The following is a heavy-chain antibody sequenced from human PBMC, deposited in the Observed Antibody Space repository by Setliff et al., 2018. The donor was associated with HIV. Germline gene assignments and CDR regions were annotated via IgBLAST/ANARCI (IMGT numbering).Heavy chain of an antibody. Sequence: GGSLRLSCVASGFTFTTYPMSWVRQAPGKGLEWVSAISGDGGDTAYADSLKGRFTISRDTSKNTLHLHMNSLRAEDTAVYYCAKDYYDFVWGSSLAYWGQGTLVTVSS. J-gene: IGHJ4*02. CDR3: AKDYYDFVWGSSLAY. CDR2: ISGDGGDT. D-gene: IGHD3-16*01. CDR1: GFTFTTYP. V-gene: IGHV3-23*01.